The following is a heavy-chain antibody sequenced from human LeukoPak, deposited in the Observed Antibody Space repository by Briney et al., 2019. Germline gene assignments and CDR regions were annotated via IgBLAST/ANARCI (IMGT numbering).Heavy chain of an antibody. CDR2: ISGSGGST. CDR1: GFTFSSYA. CDR3: AKDPDIVVVPAAIWFDP. J-gene: IGHJ5*02. Sequence: GGSLRLSCAASGFTFSSYAMSWVRQAPGKGLEWVSAISGSGGSTYYADSVKGRFTISRNNSKNTLYLQMNSLRAEDTAVYYCAKDPDIVVVPAAIWFDPWGQGTLVTVFS. V-gene: IGHV3-23*01. D-gene: IGHD2-2*01.